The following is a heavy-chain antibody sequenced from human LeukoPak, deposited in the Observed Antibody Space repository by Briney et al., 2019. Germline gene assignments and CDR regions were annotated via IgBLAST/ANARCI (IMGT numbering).Heavy chain of an antibody. V-gene: IGHV3-21*01. CDR2: ISSGSSYI. CDR3: ACTSGYDFSSYYYYYMDV. Sequence: GGSLRLSCAASGFTFSSYSMNWVRQAPGKGLEWVSSISSGSSYIYYADSVKGRFTISRDNAKNSLYLQMNSLSAEDTAVYYCACTSGYDFSSYYYYYMDVWGKGTMVTVSS. J-gene: IGHJ6*03. CDR1: GFTFSSYS. D-gene: IGHD5-12*01.